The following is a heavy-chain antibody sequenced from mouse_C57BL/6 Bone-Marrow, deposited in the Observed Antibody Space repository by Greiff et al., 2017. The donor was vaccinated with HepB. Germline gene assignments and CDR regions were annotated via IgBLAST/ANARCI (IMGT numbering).Heavy chain of an antibody. CDR2: IDPENGDT. V-gene: IGHV14-4*01. CDR3: TTHYGSSYGGY. D-gene: IGHD1-1*01. J-gene: IGHJ2*01. CDR1: GYTFTSYW. Sequence: EVQLQQPGAELVMPGASVKLSCKASGYTFTSYWMHWVKQRPGQGLEWIGWIDPENGDTEYASKFQGKATITADTSSNTAYLQLSSLTSEDTAVYYCTTHYGSSYGGYWGQGTTLTVSS.